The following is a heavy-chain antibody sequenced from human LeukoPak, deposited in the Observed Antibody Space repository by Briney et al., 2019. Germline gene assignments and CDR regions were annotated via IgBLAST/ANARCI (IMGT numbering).Heavy chain of an antibody. CDR1: GGSISSYY. CDR2: IYYSGST. V-gene: IGHV4-59*01. J-gene: IGHJ4*02. Sequence: SETLSLTCTVSGGSISSYYWSWIRQPPGKGLEWIGYIYYSGSTNYNPSLKSRVTISVDTSENQFSLKLSSVTAADTAVYYCARDSTYYYDSSGYTYFDYWGQGTLVTVSS. D-gene: IGHD3-22*01. CDR3: ARDSTYYYDSSGYTYFDY.